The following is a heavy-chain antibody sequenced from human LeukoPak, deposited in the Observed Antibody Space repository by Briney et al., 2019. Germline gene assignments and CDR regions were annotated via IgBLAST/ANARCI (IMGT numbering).Heavy chain of an antibody. CDR2: ISSNGGST. CDR1: GFTFSSYA. J-gene: IGHJ4*02. CDR3: ARVLTGLDY. Sequence: GGSLRLSCAASGFTFSSYAMHWVRQAPGKGLEYVSAISSNGGSTYYANSVKGRFTISRDNSKNTLYLQMNSLRAEDTAVYYCARVLTGLDYWGQGTLVTVSS. D-gene: IGHD3-9*01. V-gene: IGHV3-64*01.